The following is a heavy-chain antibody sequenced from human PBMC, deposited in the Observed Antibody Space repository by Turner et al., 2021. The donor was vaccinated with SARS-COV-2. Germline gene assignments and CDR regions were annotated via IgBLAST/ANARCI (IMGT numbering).Heavy chain of an antibody. V-gene: IGHV4-59*05. CDR1: GFTVSSNY. Sequence: VQLVESGGGLVQPGGSLRLSCAASGFTVSSNYMSWVRQAPGKGLEWIGSIYYSGSTYYTPSLKSRVTISVDTSKNQFSLKLSSVTAADTAVYYCARHYRILITFGGVPVANWFDPWGQGSLVTVSS. CDR2: IYYSGST. J-gene: IGHJ5*02. CDR3: ARHYRILITFGGVPVANWFDP. D-gene: IGHD3-16*01.